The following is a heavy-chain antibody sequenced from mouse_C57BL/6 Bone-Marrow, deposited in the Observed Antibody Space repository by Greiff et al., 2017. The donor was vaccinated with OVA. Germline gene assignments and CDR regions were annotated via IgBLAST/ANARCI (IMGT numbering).Heavy chain of an antibody. J-gene: IGHJ3*01. V-gene: IGHV2-2*01. CDR3: ARTPDGYYPAWFAY. CDR1: GFSLTSYG. D-gene: IGHD2-3*01. CDR2: IWSGGST. Sequence: VQLVESGPGLVQPSQSLSITCTVSGFSLTSYGVHWVRQSPGKGLEWLGVIWSGGSTDYNAAFISRLSISKDNSKSQVFFKMNSLQADDTAIYYCARTPDGYYPAWFAYWGQGTLVTVSA.